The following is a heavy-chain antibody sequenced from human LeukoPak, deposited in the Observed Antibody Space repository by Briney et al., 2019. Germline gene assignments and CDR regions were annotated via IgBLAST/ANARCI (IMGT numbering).Heavy chain of an antibody. D-gene: IGHD5-12*01. V-gene: IGHV3-48*03. CDR1: GFTFSNYE. Sequence: PGGSLRLSCAASGFTFSNYEMNWVRQAPVKGLEWLSYISDSGSTIYYADSVKGRFTISRDNAKNSLFLQMNSLRADDTAVYYCARDSGYNAFDYWGQGTLVTVSS. J-gene: IGHJ4*02. CDR3: ARDSGYNAFDY. CDR2: ISDSGSTI.